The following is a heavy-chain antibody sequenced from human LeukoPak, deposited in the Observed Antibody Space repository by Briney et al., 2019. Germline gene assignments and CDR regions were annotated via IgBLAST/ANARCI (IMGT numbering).Heavy chain of an antibody. CDR1: GFTFGDYA. V-gene: IGHV3-49*04. Sequence: GGSLRLSCTASGFTFGDYAMSWVRQAPGKGLEWVGFIRSKAYGGTTEYAASVKGRFTISRDDSKSIAYLQMNSLKTEDTAVYYCTRDQHSSGLLGSFYWGQGTLVTVSS. D-gene: IGHD6-19*01. J-gene: IGHJ4*02. CDR3: TRDQHSSGLLGSFY. CDR2: IRSKAYGGTT.